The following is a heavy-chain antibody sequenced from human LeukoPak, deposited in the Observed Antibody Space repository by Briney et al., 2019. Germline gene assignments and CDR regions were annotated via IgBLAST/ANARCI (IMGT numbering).Heavy chain of an antibody. CDR2: ISAYNGNT. D-gene: IGHD1-14*01. CDR3: ARNRYGMDV. V-gene: IGHV1-18*04. J-gene: IGHJ6*02. Sequence: ASVKVSCKASGYTFTAYYMHWVRQAPGQGLEWMGWISAYNGNTNYAQKLQGRVTMTTDTSTSTAYMELRSLRSDDTAVYYCARNRYGMDVWGQGTTVTVSS. CDR1: GYTFTAYY.